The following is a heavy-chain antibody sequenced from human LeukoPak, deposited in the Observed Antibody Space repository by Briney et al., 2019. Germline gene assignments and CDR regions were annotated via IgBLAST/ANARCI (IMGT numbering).Heavy chain of an antibody. CDR1: GGSFSGYY. CDR3: ARVRSGWYRGLFDP. Sequence: SETLSLTCAVYGGSFSGYYWSWIRQPPGKGLEWIGEINHSGSTNYNPSLKSRVTISVDTSKNQFSLKLSSVTAADTAVYYCARVRSGWYRGLFDPWGQGTLVTVSS. V-gene: IGHV4-34*01. J-gene: IGHJ5*02. D-gene: IGHD6-13*01. CDR2: INHSGST.